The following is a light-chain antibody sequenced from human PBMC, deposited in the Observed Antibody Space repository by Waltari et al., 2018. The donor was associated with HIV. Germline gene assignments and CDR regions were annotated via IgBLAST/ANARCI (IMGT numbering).Light chain of an antibody. CDR3: QQYNNWPYT. V-gene: IGKV3-15*01. CDR2: VAS. J-gene: IGKJ2*01. Sequence: ERVMTQYPTTLSVSPGERATLSCTASQTFDSDLSWYQQTPGQPPRLLISVASTRATGIPASFIVSGSGTEFTLTVNSLQSEDFAVYYCQQYNNWPYTFGQGTRLDIK. CDR1: QTFDSD.